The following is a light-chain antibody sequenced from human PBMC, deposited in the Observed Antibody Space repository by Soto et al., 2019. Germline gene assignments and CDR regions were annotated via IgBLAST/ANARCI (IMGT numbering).Light chain of an antibody. CDR2: GNS. V-gene: IGLV1-40*01. J-gene: IGLJ3*02. CDR3: QSYDSSLSGSV. CDR1: SSNIGGGYD. Sequence: QSVLTQPPSVSGAPGQRVTISCTGSSSNIGGGYDVHWYQPLPGTAPNLLIYGNSNRPSGVPDRFSGSKSGTSASLAINGLQAEDEADYYCQSYDSSLSGSVFGGGTKLTVL.